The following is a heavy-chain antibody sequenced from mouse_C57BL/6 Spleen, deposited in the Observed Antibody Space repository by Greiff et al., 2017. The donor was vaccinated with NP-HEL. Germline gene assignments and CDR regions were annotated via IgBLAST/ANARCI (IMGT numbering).Heavy chain of an antibody. Sequence: VQLQQSGPELVKPGASVKISCKASGYTFTDYYMNWVKQSHGKSLEWIGDINPNNGGTSYNQKFKGKATLTVDKYSSTAYMELRSLTSEDSAVYYCASQLRASPLYYAMDYWGQGTSVTVSS. CDR3: ASQLRASPLYYAMDY. J-gene: IGHJ4*01. CDR2: INPNNGGT. V-gene: IGHV1-26*01. CDR1: GYTFTDYY. D-gene: IGHD3-2*02.